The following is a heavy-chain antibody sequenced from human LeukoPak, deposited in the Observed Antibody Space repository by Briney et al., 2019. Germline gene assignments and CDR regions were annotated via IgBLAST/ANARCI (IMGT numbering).Heavy chain of an antibody. V-gene: IGHV3-64*04. CDR2: ISPNGDNT. CDR3: ASGLYINSWGDY. Sequence: GGSLRLCCSASGFRFSAYAMHWVRQAPGKGLEYVSAISPNGDNTYYADSVKGRFIISRDNAKNTLHLQMNSLRTEDTAVYYCASGLYINSWGDYWGQGTLVTVSS. J-gene: IGHJ4*02. CDR1: GFRFSAYA. D-gene: IGHD6-13*01.